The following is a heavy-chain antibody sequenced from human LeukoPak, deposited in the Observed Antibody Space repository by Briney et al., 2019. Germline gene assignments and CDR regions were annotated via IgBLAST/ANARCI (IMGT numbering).Heavy chain of an antibody. CDR2: INPSGGST. D-gene: IGHD4-11*01. Sequence: ASVKVSCKASGYTFTNYYIHWVRQAPGQGLEWMGIINPSGGSTSYAQKFQGRVTMTRDTSTSTVYMELSSLRSEDTAVYYCARGRGITVYWFDPWGQGTLVTVSS. CDR1: GYTFTNYY. V-gene: IGHV1-46*01. CDR3: ARGRGITVYWFDP. J-gene: IGHJ5*02.